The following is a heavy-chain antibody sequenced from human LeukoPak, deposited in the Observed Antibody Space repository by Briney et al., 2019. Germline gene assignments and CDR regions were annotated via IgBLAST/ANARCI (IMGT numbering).Heavy chain of an antibody. CDR3: ASDGWVTTYYFDY. V-gene: IGHV1-3*01. CDR2: INAGNGHT. Sequence: GASVKVSCKASGFTFTTYTIHWVRQAPGQRLEWMGWINAGNGHTRYSQKFQGRVTITRDTSASTAYMELSSLISEDTAVYYCASDGWVTTYYFDYWGQGTLVTVSS. CDR1: GFTFTTYT. J-gene: IGHJ4*02. D-gene: IGHD5-18*01.